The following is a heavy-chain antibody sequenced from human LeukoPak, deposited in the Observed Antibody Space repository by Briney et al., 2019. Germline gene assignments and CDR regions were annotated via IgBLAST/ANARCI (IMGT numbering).Heavy chain of an antibody. CDR1: GYSIRSGFY. Sequence: SETLSLTCTVSGYSIRSGFYWGWIRQAAGKGLEWIGSIFQGGTTFYNPSLKSRVIISADTSNNEFSLKLSSVTTADTAVYYCARIGTAMIDYWGQGTLVTVSS. CDR2: IFQGGTT. D-gene: IGHD5-18*01. V-gene: IGHV4-38-2*02. J-gene: IGHJ4*02. CDR3: ARIGTAMIDY.